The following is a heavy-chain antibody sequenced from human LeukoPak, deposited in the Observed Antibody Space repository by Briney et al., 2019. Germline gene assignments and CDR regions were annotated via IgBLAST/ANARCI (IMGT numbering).Heavy chain of an antibody. V-gene: IGHV3-21*01. CDR1: GFTLSTYN. Sequence: PGGSLRLSCAASGFTLSTYNMKWVRQAPRKGLEWVSSISTSSSYIYYADSVKGRFTISRDNARNSLYLQMNSLRAEDTAVYYCAKHPEGTVTEYYYYMDVWGKGTTVTVSS. CDR3: AKHPEGTVTEYYYYMDV. D-gene: IGHD4-17*01. J-gene: IGHJ6*03. CDR2: ISTSSSYI.